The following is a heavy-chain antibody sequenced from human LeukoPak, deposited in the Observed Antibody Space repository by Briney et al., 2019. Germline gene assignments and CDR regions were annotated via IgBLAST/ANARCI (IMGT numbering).Heavy chain of an antibody. CDR3: ARAALGLLDPFDY. D-gene: IGHD3-3*01. CDR1: GITFSTYW. V-gene: IGHV3-74*01. CDR2: ISPDGGTT. Sequence: PGGSLRLSCAASGITFSTYWMHWVRQVPGKGLVWVSRISPDGGTTNYADSVKGRFTISRDNAKSTLSLQMNSLRAEDTAVYYCARAALGLLDPFDYWGQGTLVTVSS. J-gene: IGHJ4*02.